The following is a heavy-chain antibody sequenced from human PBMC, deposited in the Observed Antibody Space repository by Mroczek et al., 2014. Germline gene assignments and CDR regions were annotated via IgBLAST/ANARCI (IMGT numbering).Heavy chain of an antibody. D-gene: IGHD3-3*01. V-gene: IGHV3-15*01. J-gene: IGHJ4*02. CDR2: IKSKTDGGTT. CDR1: GFTFSNAW. CDR3: TTDDFGVVTDFDY. Sequence: ESGGGLVKPGGSLRLSCAASGFTFSNAWMSWVRQAPGKGLEWVGRIKSKTDGGTTDYAAPVKGRFTISRDDSKNTLYLQMNSLKTEDTAVYYCTTDDFGVVTDFDYWGQGTLVTVSS.